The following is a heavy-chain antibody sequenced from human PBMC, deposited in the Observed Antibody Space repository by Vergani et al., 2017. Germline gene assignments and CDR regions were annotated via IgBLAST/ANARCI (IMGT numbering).Heavy chain of an antibody. CDR2: ISSTSSTI. V-gene: IGHV3-48*01. J-gene: IGHJ4*02. Sequence: EVQLVESGGGLVQPGGSLRLSCAASGFPFSSYSMNWVRQAPGKGLEWVSYISSTSSTIYYADSVKGRFTISRDNAKNSLYVQMNSLRAEDTAVYYCARDRYDSSGYYRDCWGQGTLVTVSS. D-gene: IGHD3-22*01. CDR1: GFPFSSYS. CDR3: ARDRYDSSGYYRDC.